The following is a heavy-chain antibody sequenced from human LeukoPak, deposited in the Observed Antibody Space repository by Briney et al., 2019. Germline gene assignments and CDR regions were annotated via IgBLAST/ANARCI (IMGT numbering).Heavy chain of an antibody. Sequence: GGSLRLSCAASGFTFSNAWMSWVRQAPGKGLEWVGRIKSKTDGGTTDYAAPVKGRFTISRDDSKNTLYLQMNGLKTEDTAVYYCTIYSSGWPEVYWGQGTLVTVSS. J-gene: IGHJ4*02. CDR1: GFTFSNAW. CDR2: IKSKTDGGTT. D-gene: IGHD6-19*01. CDR3: TIYSSGWPEVY. V-gene: IGHV3-15*01.